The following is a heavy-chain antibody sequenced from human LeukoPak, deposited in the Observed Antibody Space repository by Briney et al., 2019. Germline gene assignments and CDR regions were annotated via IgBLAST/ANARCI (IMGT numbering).Heavy chain of an antibody. CDR1: GFIFSDHY. V-gene: IGHV3-66*01. D-gene: IGHD5-24*01. CDR2: IYSGGST. CDR3: ARDQMNYYGMDV. Sequence: GGSLRLSCAASGFIFSDHYMSWVRQAPGKGLEWVSVIYSGGSTYYADSVKGRFTISRDNSKNTLYLQMNSLRAEDTAVYYCARDQMNYYGMDVWGQGTTVTVSS. J-gene: IGHJ6*02.